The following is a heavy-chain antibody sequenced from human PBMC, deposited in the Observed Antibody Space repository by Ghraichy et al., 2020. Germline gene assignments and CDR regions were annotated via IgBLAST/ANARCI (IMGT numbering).Heavy chain of an antibody. D-gene: IGHD1-26*01. V-gene: IGHV4-4*07. Sequence: SETLSLTCTVSGGSFSSYYWSWIRQPAGKGLEWIGRIYLSGTPNYNPSLRSRLTMSVDTSKNQFSLNVRSVTAADTAVYYCARGAASASHYFDYWGQGTLVTVSS. CDR2: IYLSGTP. CDR3: ARGAASASHYFDY. CDR1: GGSFSSYY. J-gene: IGHJ4*02.